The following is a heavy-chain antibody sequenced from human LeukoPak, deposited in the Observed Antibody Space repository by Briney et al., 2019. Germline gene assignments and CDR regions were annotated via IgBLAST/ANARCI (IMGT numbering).Heavy chain of an antibody. CDR3: ARHNGGSSSIRA. CDR1: GGSFSGYY. Sequence: SETLSHTCAVYGGSFSGYYWSWIRQPPGKGLEWIGYMYNSGTTNYNPSLKSRVTISVDTSKNQFSLKLSSVTAADTAVYYCARHNGGSSSIRAWGQGTLVTVSS. D-gene: IGHD3-16*01. J-gene: IGHJ5*02. CDR2: MYNSGTT. V-gene: IGHV4-59*08.